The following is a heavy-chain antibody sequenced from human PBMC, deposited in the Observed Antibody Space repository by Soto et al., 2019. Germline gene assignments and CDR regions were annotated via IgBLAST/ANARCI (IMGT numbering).Heavy chain of an antibody. V-gene: IGHV1-69*13. D-gene: IGHD2-2*03. CDR3: ARGSRWIKSSFDY. CDR1: GGTLSSYA. Sequence: ASVKVSCKASGGTLSSYAISWVRQAPGQGLEWMGGIIPIFGTANYAQKLQGRVTITADESTSTAYMELSSMGSEDTALYYCARGSRWIKSSFDYWGQGTLVTVSS. J-gene: IGHJ4*02. CDR2: IIPIFGTA.